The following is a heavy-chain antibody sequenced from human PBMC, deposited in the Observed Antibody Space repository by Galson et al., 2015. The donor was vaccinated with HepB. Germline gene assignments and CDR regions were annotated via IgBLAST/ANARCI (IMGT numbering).Heavy chain of an antibody. J-gene: IGHJ4*02. D-gene: IGHD6-19*01. CDR1: GFTFSSYA. V-gene: IGHV3-23*01. CDR3: AKDSSKIFDY. CDR2: ISAGGGST. Sequence: SLRLSCAASGFTFSSYAMTWVRQAPGKGLEWVSGISAGGGSTYYADSVKGRFIISRDNSKSRVYLQMNSLRAEDTAVYYCAKDSSKIFDYWGQGTLVTVSS.